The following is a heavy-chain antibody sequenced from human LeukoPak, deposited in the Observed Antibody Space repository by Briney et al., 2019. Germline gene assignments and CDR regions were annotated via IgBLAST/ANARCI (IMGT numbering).Heavy chain of an antibody. J-gene: IGHJ6*02. Sequence: GGSLRPSCAPPEFPFTSYAISGVRKPPGKGRSWFSAIIGSGGSTYYADSVKGRFTISRDNSKNTLYLQMNSLRAEDTAVYYCAKSTSSYDNYYYYGMDVWGQGTTVTVSS. V-gene: IGHV3-23*01. D-gene: IGHD2-2*01. CDR3: AKSTSSYDNYYYYGMDV. CDR1: EFPFTSYA. CDR2: IIGSGGST.